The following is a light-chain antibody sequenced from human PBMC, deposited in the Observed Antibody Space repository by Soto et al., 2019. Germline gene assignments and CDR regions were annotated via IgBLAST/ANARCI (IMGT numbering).Light chain of an antibody. CDR3: MQSLQTPWT. CDR2: LGS. J-gene: IGKJ1*01. CDR1: QTLLHSNGYNY. V-gene: IGKV2-28*01. Sequence: DIVMTQSLLSLPVTPGEPASISCRSSQTLLHSNGYNYLDWYLQKPGQSPQLLISLGSDRASGVPDRFSGSGSGTDFTLKISRVEAEDVGVYYCMQSLQTPWTFGQGTNVGIK.